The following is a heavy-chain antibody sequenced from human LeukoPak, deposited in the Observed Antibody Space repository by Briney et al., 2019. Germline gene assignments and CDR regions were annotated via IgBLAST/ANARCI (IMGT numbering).Heavy chain of an antibody. Sequence: GGSLRLSCAASGFTFGSYGMSWVRQAPGKGLEWVSGISGSGGSTYYADSVKGRFTISRDNSKNSLYLQMNSLRAEDTALYYCARTGLVGAYYFDYWGQGTLVTVSS. J-gene: IGHJ4*02. CDR3: ARTGLVGAYYFDY. D-gene: IGHD1-26*01. CDR1: GFTFGSYG. V-gene: IGHV3-23*01. CDR2: ISGSGGST.